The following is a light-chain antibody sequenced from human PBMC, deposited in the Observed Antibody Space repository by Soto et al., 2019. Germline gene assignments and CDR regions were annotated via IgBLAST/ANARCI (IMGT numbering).Light chain of an antibody. Sequence: QSALAQPASVSWSPGQSITISCTGTSTDVGAYNYVAWYQQHPGKAPKLIIYEVTNRPSGVSYRFSASKSGNTASLTISGLHSEDEADYYCISYTGKSASYVFGTGPKV. CDR3: ISYTGKSASYV. CDR1: STDVGAYNY. J-gene: IGLJ1*01. CDR2: EVT. V-gene: IGLV2-14*01.